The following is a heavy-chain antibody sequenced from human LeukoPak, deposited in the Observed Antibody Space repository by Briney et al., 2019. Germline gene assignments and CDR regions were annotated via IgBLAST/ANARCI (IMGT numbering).Heavy chain of an antibody. CDR2: IYTSGST. V-gene: IGHV4-61*02. D-gene: IGHD6-13*01. J-gene: IGHJ3*02. CDR3: ARTGIAAAATDDAFDI. Sequence: SETLSLTCTVSGGSISSGSYYWSWIRQPAGKGLEWIGRIYTSGSTNYNPSLKGRVTISVDTSKNQFSLKLSSVTAADTAVYYCARTGIAAAATDDAFDIWGQGTMVIVSS. CDR1: GGSISSGSYY.